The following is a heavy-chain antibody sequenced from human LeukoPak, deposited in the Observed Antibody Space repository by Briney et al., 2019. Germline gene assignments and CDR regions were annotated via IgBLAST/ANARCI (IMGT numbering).Heavy chain of an antibody. CDR3: ARNSSDWYGYMDV. J-gene: IGHJ6*04. Sequence: ASVKLSCKASGYTFTCYAISWVRRAPGQTFNWMGWISTYNGYANYAQKLQGRVTMTTETSTSTAYMELRSLRSDDTAVYYCARNSSDWYGYMDVWGKGTTVTVSS. D-gene: IGHD6-19*01. CDR1: GYTFTCYA. V-gene: IGHV1-18*01. CDR2: ISTYNGYA.